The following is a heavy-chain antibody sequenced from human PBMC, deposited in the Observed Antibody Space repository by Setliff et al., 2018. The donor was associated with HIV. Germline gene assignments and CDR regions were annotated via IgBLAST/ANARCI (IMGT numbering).Heavy chain of an antibody. CDR3: VRRIASHLPDGFDI. Sequence: AGGSLRLSCAGSGFSASGRYMNWVRQAPGKGLEWVSVIHSGGDTYYADSVKGRFTISRDNSKNTVDLQMNSLRVEDTAMYYCVRRIASHLPDGFDIWGQGTMVTVSS. CDR1: GFSASGRY. V-gene: IGHV3-66*02. D-gene: IGHD6-6*01. CDR2: IHSGGDT. J-gene: IGHJ3*02.